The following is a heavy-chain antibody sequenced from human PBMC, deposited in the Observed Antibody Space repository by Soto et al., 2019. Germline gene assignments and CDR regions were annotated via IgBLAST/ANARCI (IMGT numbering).Heavy chain of an antibody. Sequence: QVQLVQSGAEVKKPGSSVKVSCKASGGTFSSYAISWVRQAPGQGLEWMGGIIPIFGTANYAQKFQGRVTITADESTSTAYMELSSLRSEDTAVYYCARDRIVVVVPATHSYYYYYYGMDVWGPGITVTASS. D-gene: IGHD2-15*01. CDR1: GGTFSSYA. CDR2: IIPIFGTA. CDR3: ARDRIVVVVPATHSYYYYYYGMDV. J-gene: IGHJ6*02. V-gene: IGHV1-69*01.